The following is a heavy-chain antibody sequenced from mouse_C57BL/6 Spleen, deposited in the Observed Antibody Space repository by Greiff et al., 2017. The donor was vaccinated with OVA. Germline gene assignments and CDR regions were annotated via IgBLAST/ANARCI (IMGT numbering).Heavy chain of an antibody. CDR1: GFTFSSYA. Sequence: EVKLMESGAGLVKPGGSLKLSCAASGFTFSSYAMSWVRQTPEKRLEWVAYISSGGDYIYYADTVKGRFTISRDNARNTLYLQMSSLKSEDTAMYYCTRDLKGPFDYWGQGTTLTVSS. D-gene: IGHD1-3*01. CDR2: ISSGGDYI. V-gene: IGHV5-9-1*02. CDR3: TRDLKGPFDY. J-gene: IGHJ2*01.